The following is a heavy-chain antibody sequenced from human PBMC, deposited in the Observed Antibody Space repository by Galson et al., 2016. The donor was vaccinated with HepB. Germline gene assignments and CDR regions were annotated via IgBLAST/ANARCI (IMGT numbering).Heavy chain of an antibody. Sequence: SLRLSCAASGFTFSNYAMSWVRQTPGKGLEWVSTLSGSGGNTYYADSVKGRFTISRDNSKNTLYLQMNNLRDEDTGVYYCARELVRSAFDLWGQGTLVTVSS. CDR3: ARELVRSAFDL. J-gene: IGHJ3*01. D-gene: IGHD1-26*01. CDR1: GFTFSNYA. CDR2: LSGSGGNT. V-gene: IGHV3-23*01.